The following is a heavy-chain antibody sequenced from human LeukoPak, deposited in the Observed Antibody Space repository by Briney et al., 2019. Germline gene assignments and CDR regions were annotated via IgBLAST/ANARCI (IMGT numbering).Heavy chain of an antibody. Sequence: SETLSLTYSVSGGSISRYYWSWIRQPPGKGLEWIGYIYYSGSTNYNPSLKSRVTISVDTSKNQFSLKLSSVTAADTAVYYCARHDMDVAGAGLDYFDSWGQGNLVTVSS. V-gene: IGHV4-59*08. J-gene: IGHJ4*02. CDR1: GGSISRYY. CDR3: ARHDMDVAGAGLDYFDS. CDR2: IYYSGST. D-gene: IGHD1-26*01.